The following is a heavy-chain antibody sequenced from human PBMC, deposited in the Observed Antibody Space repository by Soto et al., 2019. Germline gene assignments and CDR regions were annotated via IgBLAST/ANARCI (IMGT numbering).Heavy chain of an antibody. D-gene: IGHD1-26*01. CDR3: ARDRGYYRFDY. J-gene: IGHJ4*02. V-gene: IGHV3-7*01. CDR2: INTDGSQM. Sequence: PGGSLRLSCAASGFPFTSHWMGWVRQAPGKGLEWLAIINTDGSQMNSVDSVKGRFTISRDNAKNSIYLQMNSLRIEDTAVYYSARDRGYYRFDYWGQGTLVTVSS. CDR1: GFPFTSHW.